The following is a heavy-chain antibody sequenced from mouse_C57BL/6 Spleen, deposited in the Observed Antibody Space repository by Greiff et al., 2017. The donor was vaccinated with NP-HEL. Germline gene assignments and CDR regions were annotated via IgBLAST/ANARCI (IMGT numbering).Heavy chain of an antibody. CDR3: ARSSYYGSSYVGWYFDV. D-gene: IGHD1-1*01. CDR1: GYSFTDYN. J-gene: IGHJ1*03. Sequence: EVQLQQSGPELVKPGASVKISCKASGYSFTDYNMNWVKQSNGKSLEWIGVINPNYGTTSYNQKFKGKATLTVDQSSSTAYMQLNSLTSEDSAVYYCARSSYYGSSYVGWYFDVWGTGTTVTVSS. V-gene: IGHV1-39*01. CDR2: INPNYGTT.